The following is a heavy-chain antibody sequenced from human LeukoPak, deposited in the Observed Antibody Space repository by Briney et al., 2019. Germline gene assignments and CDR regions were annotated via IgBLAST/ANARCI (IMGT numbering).Heavy chain of an antibody. CDR1: GFTFNTYA. V-gene: IGHV3-23*01. Sequence: GGSLRLSCEASGFTFNTYAMNWVRQAPGKGLEWVSVIGGSGGSPYYADSVKGRFTISRDNAKNSLYLQMNSLRAEDTAVYYCARDHSSSWYPLYYYYMDVWGKGTTVTVSS. J-gene: IGHJ6*03. CDR3: ARDHSSSWYPLYYYYMDV. D-gene: IGHD6-13*01. CDR2: IGGSGGSP.